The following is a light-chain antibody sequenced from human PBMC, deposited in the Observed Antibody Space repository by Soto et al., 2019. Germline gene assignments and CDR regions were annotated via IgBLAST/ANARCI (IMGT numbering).Light chain of an antibody. CDR3: QEYGSSTMYT. CDR1: QSVSSNY. V-gene: IGKV3-20*01. J-gene: IGKJ2*01. Sequence: IVLTQSPGTLSLSPGERATLSCRASQSVSSNYLAWYQQRSGQAPRLLIYGASSRATGIPDRFSGRGSGTHFTLTISRLEPEDFAVYYCQEYGSSTMYTFGQGTKLEIK. CDR2: GAS.